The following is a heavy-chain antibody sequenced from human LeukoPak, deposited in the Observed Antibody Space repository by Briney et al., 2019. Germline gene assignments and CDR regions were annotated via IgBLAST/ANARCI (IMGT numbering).Heavy chain of an antibody. CDR3: ARNVDTAMVSDY. J-gene: IGHJ4*02. Sequence: GGSLRLSCEASGFTFSSYAMHWIRQAPGKGLEWVAVISYDGSNKYYADSVKGRFTISRDNSKNTLYLQMNSLRAEDTAVYYCARNVDTAMVSDYWGQGTLVTVSS. CDR2: ISYDGSNK. D-gene: IGHD5-18*01. CDR1: GFTFSSYA. V-gene: IGHV3-30*04.